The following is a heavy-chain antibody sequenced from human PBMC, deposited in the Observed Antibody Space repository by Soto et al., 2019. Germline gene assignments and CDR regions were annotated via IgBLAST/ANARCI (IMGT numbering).Heavy chain of an antibody. CDR3: AHAGDYDLLTFDH. CDR1: GFSLSTYHMG. D-gene: IGHD4-17*01. V-gene: IGHV2-5*02. CDR2: IYWDDDK. J-gene: IGHJ4*02. Sequence: QITLKESGPTLVRPAQTLTLTCDFSGFSLSTYHMGVAWIRQPPGKALEWLALIYWDDDKRYSPSLKDRLANSNGTSSNQVVLTITTVDPGDTATYFCAHAGDYDLLTFDHWGPGTLVTVSS.